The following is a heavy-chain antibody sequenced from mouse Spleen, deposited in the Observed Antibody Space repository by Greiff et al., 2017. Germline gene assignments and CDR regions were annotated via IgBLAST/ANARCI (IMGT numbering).Heavy chain of an antibody. CDR3: APFYYGKGVWYCDV. CDR1: GYSFTDYN. CDR2: INPNYGTT. Sequence: LQESGPELVKPGASVKISCKASGYSFTDYNMNWVKQSNGKSLEWIGVINPNYGTTSYNQKFKGKATLTVDQSSSTAYMQLNSLTSEDSAVYYCAPFYYGKGVWYCDVWGAGTTVTVSS. J-gene: IGHJ1*01. V-gene: IGHV1-39*01. D-gene: IGHD2-1*01.